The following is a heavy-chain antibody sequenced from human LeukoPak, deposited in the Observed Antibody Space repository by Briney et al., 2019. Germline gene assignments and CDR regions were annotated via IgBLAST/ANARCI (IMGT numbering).Heavy chain of an antibody. CDR1: GFTVSINS. J-gene: IGHJ3*02. Sequence: GGSLRLSCTVSGFTVSINSMSWVRQAPGKGLEWVSFIYSGGNTHYSDSVKGRFTISRDNSKNTLYLQMNSLRAEDTAVYYCAKDLIVGATSDAFDIWGQGTMVTVSS. V-gene: IGHV3-53*01. CDR2: IYSGGNT. D-gene: IGHD1-26*01. CDR3: AKDLIVGATSDAFDI.